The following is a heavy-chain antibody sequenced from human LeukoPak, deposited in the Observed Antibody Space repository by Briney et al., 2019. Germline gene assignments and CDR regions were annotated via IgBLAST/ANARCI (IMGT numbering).Heavy chain of an antibody. V-gene: IGHV3-33*01. CDR3: TRVGGQTQALDY. Sequence: PGGSLRLSCAASGFTFSNYGMNWVRQAPGQGLEWVAVIWYDGSQKYYTDSVKGRFTISRDNSRNTLYLQMNSLRAEDTAVYYCTRVGGQTQALDYWGQGTLVTVSS. CDR1: GFTFSNYG. J-gene: IGHJ4*02. D-gene: IGHD1-26*01. CDR2: IWYDGSQK.